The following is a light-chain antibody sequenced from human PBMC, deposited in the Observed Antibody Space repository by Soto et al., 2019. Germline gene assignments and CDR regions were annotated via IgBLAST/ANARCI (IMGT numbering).Light chain of an antibody. J-gene: IGKJ1*01. Sequence: EIVMTQSPAILSVSPGDRATLSCRAGQSVSNNLAWYQQKPGQTPRLVIYGASNRATGVPARFSGSGSGTDFTPTFSSLQSEDFAVYYCLQYDNWHRTFGQGTKVEIK. CDR3: LQYDNWHRT. CDR1: QSVSNN. CDR2: GAS. V-gene: IGKV3-15*01.